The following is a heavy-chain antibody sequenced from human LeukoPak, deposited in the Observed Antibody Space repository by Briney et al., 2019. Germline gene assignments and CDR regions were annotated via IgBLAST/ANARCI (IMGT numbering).Heavy chain of an antibody. CDR1: GDSVSSKNGA. J-gene: IGHJ4*02. V-gene: IGHV6-1*01. CDR2: TYYRSMWYN. D-gene: IGHD3-10*01. Sequence: SQTLSLTCVVSGDSVSSKNGAWSWIRQSPSRGLEWLGRTYYRSMWYNDNPESMEGHMTNSPDTSKNHYPLPLNSVTPDDTAVYYCARDFGTPGSHTFDYWGQGTLVTVSS. CDR3: ARDFGTPGSHTFDY.